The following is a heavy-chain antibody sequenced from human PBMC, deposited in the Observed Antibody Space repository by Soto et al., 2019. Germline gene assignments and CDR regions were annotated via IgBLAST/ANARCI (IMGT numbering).Heavy chain of an antibody. J-gene: IGHJ5*02. CDR3: ANSPPQYSSSGWFDP. CDR1: GFTFSSYA. D-gene: IGHD6-6*01. CDR2: ISGSGGST. Sequence: GGSLRLSCAASGFTFSSYAMSWVRQAPGKGLEWVSAISGSGGSTYYADSVKGRFTISRDNSKNTLYLQMNSLRAEDTAVYYCANSPPQYSSSGWFDPWGQGTLVTVSS. V-gene: IGHV3-23*01.